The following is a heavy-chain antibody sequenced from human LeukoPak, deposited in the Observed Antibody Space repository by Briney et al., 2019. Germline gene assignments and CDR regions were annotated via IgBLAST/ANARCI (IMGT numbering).Heavy chain of an antibody. D-gene: IGHD1-26*01. Sequence: ASVKVSCKASGGTFSSYAISWVRQAPGQGLEWMGGIIPIFGTANYAQKFQGRVTITADESTSTAYTELSSLRSEDTAVYYCARVGATSLLWFDPWGQGTLVTVSS. CDR1: GGTFSSYA. CDR3: ARVGATSLLWFDP. V-gene: IGHV1-69*13. J-gene: IGHJ5*02. CDR2: IIPIFGTA.